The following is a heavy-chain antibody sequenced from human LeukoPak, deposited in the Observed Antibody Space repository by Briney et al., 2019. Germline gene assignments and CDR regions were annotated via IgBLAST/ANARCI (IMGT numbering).Heavy chain of an antibody. Sequence: SETLSLTCAVYGGSFSGYYWSWIRQPPGKGLEWIGEINHSGSTNYNPSLKSRVTISVDTSKNQFSLKLSSVTAADTAVYYCATNEWSGYYFEYWGQGTLVPVSS. V-gene: IGHV4-34*01. D-gene: IGHD3-3*01. J-gene: IGHJ4*02. CDR2: INHSGST. CDR3: ATNEWSGYYFEY. CDR1: GGSFSGYY.